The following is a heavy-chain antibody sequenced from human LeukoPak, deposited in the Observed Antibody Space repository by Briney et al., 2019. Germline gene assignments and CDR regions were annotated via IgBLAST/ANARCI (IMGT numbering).Heavy chain of an antibody. CDR2: INPNSGGT. Sequence: ASVKVSCKAAGYTFTGYYMHWVRQAPGQGLGWMGWINPNSGGTNYAQKVQGRVTMTRDTSISTAYMELSRLRPDDTAVYYCARFPPLTGSNWFDPWGQGTLVTVSS. J-gene: IGHJ5*02. CDR3: ARFPPLTGSNWFDP. CDR1: GYTFTGYY. V-gene: IGHV1-2*02. D-gene: IGHD1-20*01.